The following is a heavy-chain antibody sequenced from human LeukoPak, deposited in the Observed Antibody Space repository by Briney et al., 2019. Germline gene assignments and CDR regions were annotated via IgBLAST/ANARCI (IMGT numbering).Heavy chain of an antibody. CDR1: GFTFSSYA. Sequence: GGSLRPSCAASGFTFSSYAMSWVRQAPGKGLEWVSAISGSGGSTYYADSVKGRFTISRDNSKNTLYLQMNSLRAEDTAVYYCAKGDARGDGYNLDAFDIWGQGTMVTVSS. CDR3: AKGDARGDGYNLDAFDI. CDR2: ISGSGGST. D-gene: IGHD5-24*01. J-gene: IGHJ3*02. V-gene: IGHV3-23*01.